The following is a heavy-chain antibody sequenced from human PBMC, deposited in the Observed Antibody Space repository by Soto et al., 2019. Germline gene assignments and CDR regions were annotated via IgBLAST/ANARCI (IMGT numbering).Heavy chain of an antibody. Sequence: QVQLQESGPGLVKPSQTLSLTCIVSGGSISNVNDCWSWIRQRPDKGLGWIGHIYSGGSTYNNQSLTSRVTISVDTAKNQCSLQLSSVSAGDTAVYYCARGPSGDKVDYWGQGTLVTVSS. J-gene: IGHJ4*02. CDR3: ARGPSGDKVDY. CDR1: GGSISNVNDC. CDR2: IYSGGST. V-gene: IGHV4-30-4*01. D-gene: IGHD7-27*01.